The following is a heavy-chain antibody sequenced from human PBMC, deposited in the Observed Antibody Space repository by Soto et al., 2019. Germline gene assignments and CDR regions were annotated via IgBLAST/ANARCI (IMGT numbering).Heavy chain of an antibody. D-gene: IGHD6-13*01. CDR3: ARHPERIAEIGWFAP. V-gene: IGHV3-48*01. Sequence: EVQLVESGGGLVQPGGSLRLSCAASGFTFSSYSMNWVRQAPGKGLEWVSYISSSSSTIYYADSVKGRFTISRDNAKNSVYLQMNSLRAEDPAVYYCARHPERIAEIGWFAPWGQGTLVTVSS. CDR2: ISSSSSTI. J-gene: IGHJ5*02. CDR1: GFTFSSYS.